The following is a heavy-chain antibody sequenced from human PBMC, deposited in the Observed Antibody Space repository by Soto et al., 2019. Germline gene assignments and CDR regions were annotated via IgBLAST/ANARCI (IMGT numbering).Heavy chain of an antibody. D-gene: IGHD2-15*01. CDR1: AYKFTTYY. CDR2: INPDTGST. V-gene: IGHV1-46*01. Sequence: QVRLVQSGAEVQRPGASVNISCQTSAYKFTTYYLHWVRRSPGHGLQWMAMINPDTGSTSYAVTFRGSLAMAADKSTRTLYLGLGSLTSDHPRTCCCAGQHCSDTSCSFHFDYLGQGTWVTVSS. J-gene: IGHJ4*01. CDR3: AGQHCSDTSCSFHFDY.